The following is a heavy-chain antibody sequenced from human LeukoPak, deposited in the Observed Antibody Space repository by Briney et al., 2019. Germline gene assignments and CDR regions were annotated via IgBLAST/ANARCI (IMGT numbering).Heavy chain of an antibody. J-gene: IGHJ5*02. CDR3: ARLIGEFTNVNWFGP. D-gene: IGHD3-10*01. V-gene: IGHV4-39*01. Sequence: SETLSLTCTVSGGSISSSSYYWGWIRQPPGKGLEWIGSIYYSGSTYYNPSLKSRVTISVDTSKNQFSLKLSSVTAADTAVYYCARLIGEFTNVNWFGPWGQGTLVTVSS. CDR2: IYYSGST. CDR1: GGSISSSSYY.